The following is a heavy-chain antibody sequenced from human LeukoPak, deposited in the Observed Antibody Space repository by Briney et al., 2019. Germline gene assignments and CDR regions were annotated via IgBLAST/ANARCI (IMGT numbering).Heavy chain of an antibody. J-gene: IGHJ4*02. CDR2: ISPNGGST. CDR1: GFTFSAYA. D-gene: IGHD5-12*01. Sequence: PGGSLRLSCSASGFTFSAYAMHWVRQAPGKGLEYVSAISPNGGSTYYADSVKGRFTISRDNAKNSLCLQMNSLRAEDTAVYYCASGSRRFDYWGQGTLVTVSS. V-gene: IGHV3-64*04. CDR3: ASGSRRFDY.